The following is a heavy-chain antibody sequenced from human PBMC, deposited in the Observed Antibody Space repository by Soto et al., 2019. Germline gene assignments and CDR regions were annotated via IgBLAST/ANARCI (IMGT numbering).Heavy chain of an antibody. J-gene: IGHJ4*02. CDR3: AAERQAGYCTNGVCYAVDY. CDR2: INAGNGNT. CDR1: GYTFTNYA. D-gene: IGHD2-8*01. Sequence: ASVKVSCKASGYTFTNYAIHWVRQAPGQRLEWMGWINAGNGNTKYSQKFQGRVTITRDTSASTAYMELSSLRSEDTAVYYCAAERQAGYCTNGVCYAVDYWGQGTLVTVSS. V-gene: IGHV1-3*01.